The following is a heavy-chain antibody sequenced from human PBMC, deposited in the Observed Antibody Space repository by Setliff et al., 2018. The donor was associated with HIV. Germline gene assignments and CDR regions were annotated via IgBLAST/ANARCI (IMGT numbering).Heavy chain of an antibody. CDR1: GYSFTGYY. D-gene: IGHD3-22*01. J-gene: IGHJ6*03. CDR3: ARDIGGYWDYHYYMDV. V-gene: IGHV1-2*02. CDR2: INPNSGGT. Sequence: ASVKVSCKASGYSFTGYYMHWVRQAPGQGLEWMGWINPNSGGTQYAQKFQGRVPMTRDTSISTGSMELSRLRSDDTAVYYCARDIGGYWDYHYYMDVWGKGTTVTVSS.